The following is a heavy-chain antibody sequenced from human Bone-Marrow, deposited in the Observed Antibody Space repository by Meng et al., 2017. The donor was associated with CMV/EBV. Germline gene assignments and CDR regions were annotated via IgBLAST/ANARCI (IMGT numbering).Heavy chain of an antibody. CDR3: ARDRGRYQLATENWFDP. J-gene: IGHJ5*02. Sequence: SETLSLTCTVSGGSISSYYWSWIRQPPGKGLEWIGYIYYSGSTNYNPSLKSRVTISVDTSKNQFSLKLSSVTAADTAVYYCARDRGRYQLATENWFDPWGQGTRVTVSS. V-gene: IGHV4-59*01. D-gene: IGHD2-2*01. CDR2: IYYSGST. CDR1: GGSISSYY.